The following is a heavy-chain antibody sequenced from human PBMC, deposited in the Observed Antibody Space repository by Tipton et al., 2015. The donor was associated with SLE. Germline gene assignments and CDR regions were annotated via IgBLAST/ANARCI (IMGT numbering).Heavy chain of an antibody. J-gene: IGHJ4*02. V-gene: IGHV4-59*08. Sequence: GLVKPSETLSLTCTVSGGSISSYYWSWIRQPPGKGLERIGYVYYTGTTNSNPSLKSRTTISVDTSKNQFSLNLTSVTAADTAVYYCARGVGADYWGQGTLVTVSS. CDR3: ARGVGADY. CDR1: GGSISSYY. CDR2: VYYTGTT. D-gene: IGHD1-26*01.